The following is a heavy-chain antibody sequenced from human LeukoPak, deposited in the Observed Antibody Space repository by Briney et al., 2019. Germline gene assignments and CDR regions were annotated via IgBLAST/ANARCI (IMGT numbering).Heavy chain of an antibody. D-gene: IGHD4-17*01. J-gene: IGHJ3*01. CDR3: GRDPNGDYVGAFHF. Sequence: GGSLRLSCAASGFTFSSYAMTWVRQAPGKGLEWVSSIRGSGDGTSYLDSVKGRFTMSRDNSKNTLYLQMNSLRAEDTAIYYCGRDPNGDYVGAFHFWGLGTLVTVSS. CDR2: IRGSGDGT. CDR1: GFTFSSYA. V-gene: IGHV3-23*01.